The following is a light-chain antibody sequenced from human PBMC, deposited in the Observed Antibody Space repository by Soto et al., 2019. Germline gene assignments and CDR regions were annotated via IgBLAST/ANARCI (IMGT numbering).Light chain of an antibody. J-gene: IGLJ2*01. CDR1: NIGSQS. CDR2: DDT. CDR3: QVWDRSSDHPI. V-gene: IGLV3-21*02. Sequence: SYVLTQPPSVAEAPGQTARISCGGDNIGSQSVHWYQQKPGQTPVLVVSDDTARPSGTPERFSGSSSGNTATLTISRVEAGDEADYYCQVWDRSSDHPIFGGGTKLTVL.